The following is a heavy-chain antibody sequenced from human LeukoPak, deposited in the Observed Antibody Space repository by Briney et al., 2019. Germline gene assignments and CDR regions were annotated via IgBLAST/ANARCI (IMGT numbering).Heavy chain of an antibody. CDR3: ARGHCTDGVCYRLWLDP. D-gene: IGHD2-8*01. CDR1: GGTFSSYA. J-gene: IGHJ5*02. V-gene: IGHV1-69*13. CDR2: IIPIFGTA. Sequence: SVKVSCKASGGTFSSYAISWVRQAPGQGLEWMGGIIPIFGTANYAQKFQGRVTITADESTSTAYMELSSLRSEDTAVYYCARGHCTDGVCYRLWLDPWGQGTLVTVSS.